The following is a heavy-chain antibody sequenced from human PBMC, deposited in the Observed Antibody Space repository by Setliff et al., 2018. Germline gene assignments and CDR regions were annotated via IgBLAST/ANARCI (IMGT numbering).Heavy chain of an antibody. Sequence: SETLSLTCTVSGGSFTGTTYYWGWIRQSPGKGLEWIGTIINSGSTYYNPSLKSRVTISVDTSKNQFSLKLSSVTAADTAVYYCARGVTRPIYYYYYYMDVWGKGTTVTVSS. CDR1: GGSFTGTTYY. CDR3: ARGVTRPIYYYYYYMDV. CDR2: IINSGST. D-gene: IGHD4-4*01. J-gene: IGHJ6*03. V-gene: IGHV4-39*01.